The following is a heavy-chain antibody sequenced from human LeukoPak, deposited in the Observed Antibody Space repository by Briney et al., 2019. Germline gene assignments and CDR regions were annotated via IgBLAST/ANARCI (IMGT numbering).Heavy chain of an antibody. D-gene: IGHD2-2*01. Sequence: GGSLRLSCGASGFTFSSYGMHWVRRAPGKGLEWVAVIWNDGSVKYYADSVKGRFTISRDNSKNTLYLQMNSLRAEDTAVYYCARDDGTTSCPFDYWGQGTLVTVSS. CDR3: ARDDGTTSCPFDY. V-gene: IGHV3-33*01. CDR2: IWNDGSVK. J-gene: IGHJ4*02. CDR1: GFTFSSYG.